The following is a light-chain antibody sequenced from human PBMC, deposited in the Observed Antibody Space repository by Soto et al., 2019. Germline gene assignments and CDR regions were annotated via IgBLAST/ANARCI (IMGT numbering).Light chain of an antibody. CDR2: EVS. CDR1: SSDVGGYNY. J-gene: IGLJ3*02. V-gene: IGLV2-14*01. Sequence: QSVLTQPASVSGSPGQSITISCTGTSSDVGGYNYVSWFQQHPGKAPKLKIYEVSNRPSGVSNRFSGSKSGNTASLTISERQAEDEADYYCTSFTTISTWVFGGGTKLTVL. CDR3: TSFTTISTWV.